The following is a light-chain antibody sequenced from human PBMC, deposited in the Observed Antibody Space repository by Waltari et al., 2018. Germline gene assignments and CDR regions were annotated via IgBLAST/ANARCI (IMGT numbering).Light chain of an antibody. Sequence: DIQMTQSPSSLCTSVGDRVTINCRARQNITTYLNWYQQKSGKAPKLLFYGASSLQSGVPSRFSGSGSGTGFTLTITSLQPEDFGTYYCQHYDSYPVTFGGGTKVEIK. J-gene: IGKJ4*01. CDR2: GAS. CDR1: QNITTY. V-gene: IGKV1-39*01. CDR3: QHYDSYPVT.